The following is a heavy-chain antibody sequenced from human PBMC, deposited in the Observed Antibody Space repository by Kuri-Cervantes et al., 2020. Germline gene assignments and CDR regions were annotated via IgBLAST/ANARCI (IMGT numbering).Heavy chain of an antibody. CDR1: GFTFSSYA. CDR2: ISYDGSNK. Sequence: GESLKISCAASGFTFSSYAMHWARQAPGRGLEWVAVISYDGSNKYYADSVKGRFTISRDDSKNSLYLQMNSLRAEDTAVYYCARETNIAVAGTEAFDIWGQGTMVTVSS. V-gene: IGHV3-30-3*01. J-gene: IGHJ3*02. D-gene: IGHD6-19*01. CDR3: ARETNIAVAGTEAFDI.